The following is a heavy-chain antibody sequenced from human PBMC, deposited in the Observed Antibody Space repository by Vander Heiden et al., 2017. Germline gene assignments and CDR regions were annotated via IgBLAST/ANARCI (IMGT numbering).Heavy chain of an antibody. J-gene: IGHJ4*02. CDR2: ISYDGSNK. V-gene: IGHV3-30-3*01. CDR3: ARDKSVDYVWGSYRGYYFDY. Sequence: QVQLVESGGGVVQPGRSLRLSCAASGFTFSSYAMHWVRQAPGKGLEWVAVISYDGSNKYYADSVKGRFTISRDNSKNTLYLQMNSLRAEDTAVYYCARDKSVDYVWGSYRGYYFDYWGQGTLVTVSS. CDR1: GFTFSSYA. D-gene: IGHD3-16*02.